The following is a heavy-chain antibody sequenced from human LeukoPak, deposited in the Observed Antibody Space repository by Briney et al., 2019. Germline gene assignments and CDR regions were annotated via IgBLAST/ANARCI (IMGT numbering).Heavy chain of an antibody. Sequence: PSETLSLTCTVSGGSISSYYWSWIRQPAGKGLEWIGRIYTSGSTNYNPSLKSRVNMSVDTSKNQFSLKLSSVTAADTAVYYCARDSPRYCSGGSCYSYMSAFDIWGQGTMVTVSS. J-gene: IGHJ3*02. D-gene: IGHD2-15*01. CDR2: IYTSGST. V-gene: IGHV4-4*07. CDR3: ARDSPRYCSGGSCYSYMSAFDI. CDR1: GGSISSYY.